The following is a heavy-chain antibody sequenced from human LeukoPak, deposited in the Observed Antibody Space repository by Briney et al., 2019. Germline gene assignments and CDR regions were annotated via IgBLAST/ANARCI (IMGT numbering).Heavy chain of an antibody. Sequence: SETLSLTCTVYGGSISSYYWRSIRQPPGKGLEWIGYIYYSGSTNYNPSLKSRVTISVDTSKNQFSLKLSSVTAADTAVYYCARKQWMSTVVTVGVNWFDPWGQGTLVTVSS. CDR3: ARKQWMSTVVTVGVNWFDP. D-gene: IGHD4-23*01. V-gene: IGHV4-59*08. CDR2: IYYSGST. CDR1: GGSISSYY. J-gene: IGHJ5*02.